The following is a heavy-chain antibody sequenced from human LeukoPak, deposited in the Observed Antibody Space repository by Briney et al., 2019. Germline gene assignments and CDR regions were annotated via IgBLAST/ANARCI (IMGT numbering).Heavy chain of an antibody. CDR3: VRESSGSYFDY. CDR1: GFTVSSNY. CDR2: IYSGDNT. D-gene: IGHD3-10*01. J-gene: IGHJ4*02. Sequence: GGSLRLSCAASGFTVSSNYMSWVRQAPGKGLEWVSVIYSGDNTYYADSVKGRFTISRDNSKNTLYLQMNSLRAEDTAVYYCVRESSGSYFDYWGQGTLVTVSS. V-gene: IGHV3-53*01.